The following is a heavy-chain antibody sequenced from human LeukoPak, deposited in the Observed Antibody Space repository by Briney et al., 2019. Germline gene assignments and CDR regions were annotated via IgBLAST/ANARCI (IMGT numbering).Heavy chain of an antibody. J-gene: IGHJ4*02. D-gene: IGHD2-2*01. CDR1: GGSISSSSYY. CDR2: IYYSGST. Sequence: PSETLSLTCTVSGGSISSSSYYWGWIRQPPGKGLEWIGSIYYSGSTYYNPSLKSRVTISVDTSKNQFSLKLSSVTAADTAVYYCASLASQDIVVVPAAPGYWGQGTLVTVSS. CDR3: ASLASQDIVVVPAAPGY. V-gene: IGHV4-39*01.